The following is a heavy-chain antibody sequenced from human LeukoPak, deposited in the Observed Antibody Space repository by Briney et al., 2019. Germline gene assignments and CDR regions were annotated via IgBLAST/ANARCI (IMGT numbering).Heavy chain of an antibody. Sequence: PGGSLRLSCAASGFTFSSYAMSWVRQAPGKGLEWVSAISGSGGSTYYADSVKGRFTISRDYSKNTLYLQMNSLRAEDTAVYYCARDQGYYYGMDVWGQGTTVTVSS. V-gene: IGHV3-23*01. CDR3: ARDQGYYYGMDV. CDR2: ISGSGGST. J-gene: IGHJ6*02. CDR1: GFTFSSYA.